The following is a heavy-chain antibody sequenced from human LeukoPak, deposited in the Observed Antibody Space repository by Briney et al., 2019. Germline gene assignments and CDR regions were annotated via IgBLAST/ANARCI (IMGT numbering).Heavy chain of an antibody. J-gene: IGHJ4*02. CDR3: ARHADYGAYLDY. V-gene: IGHV4-59*08. Sequence: SETLSLTCTVSGASVSSYYWNWIRQPPGKGLEWIGYIYYSGSTNHNPSLKSRVTASVDTSKNQFSLRLSLVTAADTAVYYCARHADYGAYLDYWGQGTLVTVSS. CDR1: GASVSSYY. D-gene: IGHD4-17*01. CDR2: IYYSGST.